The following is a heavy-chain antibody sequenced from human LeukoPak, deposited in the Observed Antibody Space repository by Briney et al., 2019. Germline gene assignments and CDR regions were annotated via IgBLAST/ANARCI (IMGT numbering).Heavy chain of an antibody. Sequence: QAGGSLRLSCAASGFTFSSYGMSWVRQAPGKGLEWVSAISGSGGSTYYADSVKGRFTISRDNSKNTLYLQMNSLRAADTAVYYCAKGDYYGSGRNFDYWGQGTLDTVSS. D-gene: IGHD3-10*01. CDR2: ISGSGGST. J-gene: IGHJ4*02. V-gene: IGHV3-23*01. CDR1: GFTFSSYG. CDR3: AKGDYYGSGRNFDY.